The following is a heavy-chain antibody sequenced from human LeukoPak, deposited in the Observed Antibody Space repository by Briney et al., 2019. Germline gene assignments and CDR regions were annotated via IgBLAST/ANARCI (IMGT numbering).Heavy chain of an antibody. V-gene: IGHV4-34*01. Sequence: SETLSLTCAVYGGSFSGYYWSWIRQPPGKGLEWIGEINHSGSTNYNPSLKSRVTISVDTSKNQFSLKLSSVTAADTAVYYCASDTAMGFFDYWGQGTLVTVSS. D-gene: IGHD5-18*01. J-gene: IGHJ4*02. CDR3: ASDTAMGFFDY. CDR2: INHSGST. CDR1: GGSFSGYY.